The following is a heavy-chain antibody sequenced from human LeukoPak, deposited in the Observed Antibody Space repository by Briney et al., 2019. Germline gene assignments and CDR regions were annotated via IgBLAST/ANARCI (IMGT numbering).Heavy chain of an antibody. D-gene: IGHD3-9*01. CDR1: GGTFSSYA. V-gene: IGHV1-69*05. CDR3: ARDLSSRLRYFDERLDY. CDR2: IIPIFGTA. J-gene: IGHJ4*02. Sequence: ASVKVSCKASGGTFSSYAISWVRQAPGQGLEWMGRIIPIFGTANYAQKFQGRVTITTDESTSTAYMELSSLRSEDTAVYYCARDLSSRLRYFDERLDYWGQGTLATVSS.